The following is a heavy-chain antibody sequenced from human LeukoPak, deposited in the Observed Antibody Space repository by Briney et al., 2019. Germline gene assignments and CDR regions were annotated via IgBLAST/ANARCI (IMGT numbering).Heavy chain of an antibody. D-gene: IGHD1-7*01. CDR2: MNPNSGNT. Sequence: ASVKVSCKASGYTFTGYYMHWVRQATGQGLEWMGWMNPNSGNTGYAQKFQGRVTMTRNTSISTGYMELSSLRSEDTAVYYCAREGELRFDPWGQGTLVTVSS. CDR1: GYTFTGYY. CDR3: AREGELRFDP. V-gene: IGHV1-8*02. J-gene: IGHJ5*02.